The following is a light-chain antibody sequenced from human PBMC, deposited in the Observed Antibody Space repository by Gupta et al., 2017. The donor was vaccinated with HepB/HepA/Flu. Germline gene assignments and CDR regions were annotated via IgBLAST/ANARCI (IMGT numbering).Light chain of an antibody. Sequence: QSALTQPPSASGAPGQSVTIHCTGTSSDVGGYNYVSWYPQHPGKAPKLMIYEVSKRPSGVPDRFSGSKSGNTASLTVSGLQAEDEADYYCSSYAGSNNLIFGGGTKLTVL. J-gene: IGLJ2*01. CDR2: EVS. CDR3: SSYAGSNNLI. CDR1: SSDVGGYNY. V-gene: IGLV2-8*01.